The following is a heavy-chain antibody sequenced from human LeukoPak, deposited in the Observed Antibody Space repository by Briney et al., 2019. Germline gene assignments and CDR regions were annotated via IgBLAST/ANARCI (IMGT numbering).Heavy chain of an antibody. CDR2: ISDTGNT. Sequence: GGSLRLSCAASGFTLSSYAMSWVRQAPGKGLEWVSAISDTGNTYHADSVKGRFAISRDSSKNTLFLQMNRLRPEDAAVYYCAKAPVTTCRGAFCYPFDYWGLGTLVTVSS. CDR1: GFTLSSYA. J-gene: IGHJ4*02. CDR3: AKAPVTTCRGAFCYPFDY. V-gene: IGHV3-23*01. D-gene: IGHD2-15*01.